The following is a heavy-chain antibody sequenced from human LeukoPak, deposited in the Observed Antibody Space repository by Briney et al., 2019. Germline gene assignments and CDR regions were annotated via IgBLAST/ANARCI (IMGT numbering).Heavy chain of an antibody. J-gene: IGHJ3*02. D-gene: IGHD2-2*01. CDR2: IRYDGSYK. Sequence: GGSLRLSCAASAFTFRPFDMHWVRQAPGKGLVWVAYIRYDGSYKYYVDSVKGRFTISRDNSKNTLYLQMNGLRPDDTAFYYFVKNRVCRKYADAFEMWGRGTMVSVS. V-gene: IGHV3-30*02. CDR1: AFTFRPFD. CDR3: VKNRVCRKYADAFEM.